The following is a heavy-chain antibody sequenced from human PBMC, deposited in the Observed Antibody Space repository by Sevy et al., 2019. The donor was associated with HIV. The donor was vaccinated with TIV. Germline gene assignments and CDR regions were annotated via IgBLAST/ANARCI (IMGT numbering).Heavy chain of an antibody. Sequence: ASVKVSCKTSGYSFNMYGISWVRQAPGQGLEWMGWISAYTGDTDYRQMFRGRVTMTTDASTNTVYMELRRLTSDDTAVYYCARHRPQGVVIIPGSGYHYGADFWGQGTMVTVS. J-gene: IGHJ6*02. CDR2: ISAYTGDT. V-gene: IGHV1-18*01. CDR3: ARHRPQGVVIIPGSGYHYGADF. D-gene: IGHD3-3*01. CDR1: GYSFNMYG.